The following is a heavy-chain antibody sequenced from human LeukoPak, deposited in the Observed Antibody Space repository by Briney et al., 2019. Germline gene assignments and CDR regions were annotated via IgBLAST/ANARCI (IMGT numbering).Heavy chain of an antibody. J-gene: IGHJ4*02. CDR2: INSDGSST. Sequence: GGSLRLSCAASGFTFSSYWMHWVRQAPGKGLVWVSRINSDGSSTSYADSVKGRFTISRDNSKNTLYLQMNSLRAEDTAVYYCAREGYCSGGSCYSFDYWGQGTLVTVSS. V-gene: IGHV3-74*01. CDR3: AREGYCSGGSCYSFDY. D-gene: IGHD2-15*01. CDR1: GFTFSSYW.